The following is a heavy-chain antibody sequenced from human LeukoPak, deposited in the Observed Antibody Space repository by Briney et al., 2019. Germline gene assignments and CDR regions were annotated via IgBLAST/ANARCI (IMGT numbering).Heavy chain of an antibody. Sequence: SQTLSLTCAVSGGSISSGGYSWSWIRQPPGKGLEWIGYIYHSGSTHYNPSLKSRVTVSVDRSKNQFSLKLSSVTAADTAVYYCARVGLGDFWSGYYFDYWGQGTLVTVSS. J-gene: IGHJ4*02. CDR1: GGSISSGGYS. CDR2: IYHSGST. V-gene: IGHV4-30-2*01. CDR3: ARVGLGDFWSGYYFDY. D-gene: IGHD3-3*01.